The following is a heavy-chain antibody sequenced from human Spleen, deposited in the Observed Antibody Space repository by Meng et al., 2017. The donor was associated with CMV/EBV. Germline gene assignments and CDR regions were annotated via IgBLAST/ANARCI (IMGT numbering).Heavy chain of an antibody. J-gene: IGHJ6*02. CDR1: GFTFSRHS. Sequence: GESLKISCAASGFTFSRHSMHWVRQAPGKGLEWVAVISYDGSDEYYADSVKGRFTISRDNSKNTLYLQMNSLRAEDTAVYYCARDYDGGKAGMDVWGQGTTVTVSS. V-gene: IGHV3-30-3*01. D-gene: IGHD4-23*01. CDR3: ARDYDGGKAGMDV. CDR2: ISYDGSDE.